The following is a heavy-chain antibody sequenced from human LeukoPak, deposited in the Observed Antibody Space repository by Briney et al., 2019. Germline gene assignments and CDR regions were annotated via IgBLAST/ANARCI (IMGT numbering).Heavy chain of an antibody. CDR3: AKRRIVGTTRDAFDI. J-gene: IGHJ3*02. CDR1: GFTFSSYA. CDR2: ISGTGGGA. V-gene: IGHV3-23*01. D-gene: IGHD1-26*01. Sequence: GWSLRLSCVASGFTFSSYAMSWVRQAPGKGLEWVSGISGTGGGAYYADSVKGGFTISRDNSKNTLYLQMNSLRAEDTALYYFAKRRIVGTTRDAFDIWGQGTMVTVSS.